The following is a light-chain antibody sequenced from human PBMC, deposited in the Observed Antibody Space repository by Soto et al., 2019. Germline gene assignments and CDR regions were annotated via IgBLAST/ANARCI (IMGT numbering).Light chain of an antibody. CDR1: QSVSNTY. CDR3: QQYGRSPGLFT. V-gene: IGKV3-20*01. CDR2: DAS. Sequence: EIVLTQSPGTLSLSPGERDTLSCRASQSVSNTYLAWYQQTPGQAPRLLIYDASSGATGIPDRFSGSGSGTDFTLTISRLEPEDFAVYYCQQYGRSPGLFTCGPGNTGDIK. J-gene: IGKJ3*01.